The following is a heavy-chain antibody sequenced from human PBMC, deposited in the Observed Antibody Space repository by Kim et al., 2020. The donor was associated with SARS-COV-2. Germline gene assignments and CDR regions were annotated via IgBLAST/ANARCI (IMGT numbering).Heavy chain of an antibody. CDR2: IYTSGST. CDR3: ARDDYYDSTK. Sequence: SETLSLTCTVSGGSISSGSYYWSWIRQPAGKGLEWIGRIYTSGSTNYNPSLKSRVTISVDTSKNQFSLKLSSVTAADTAVYYCARDDYYDSTKWGQGTLVTVSS. D-gene: IGHD3-22*01. J-gene: IGHJ4*02. CDR1: GGSISSGSYY. V-gene: IGHV4-61*02.